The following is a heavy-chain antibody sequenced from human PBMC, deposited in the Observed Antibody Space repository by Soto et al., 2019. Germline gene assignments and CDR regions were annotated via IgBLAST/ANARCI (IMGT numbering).Heavy chain of an antibody. D-gene: IGHD2-2*01. CDR3: ARGRSINTNMDY. CDR1: GFTFSTYS. V-gene: IGHV3-21*01. J-gene: IGHJ4*02. Sequence: EVQLVESGGGMVKPGGSLRLSCAASGFTFSTYSMNWVRQAPGKGLEWISSISSSGGSLSHAESVKGRFTISRDNAKNSLYLQMDSLRAEDTAVYYCARGRSINTNMDYWGQGTLVTVS. CDR2: ISSSGGSL.